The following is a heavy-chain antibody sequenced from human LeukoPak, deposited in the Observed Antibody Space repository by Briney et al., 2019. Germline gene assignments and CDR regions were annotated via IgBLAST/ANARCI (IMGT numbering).Heavy chain of an antibody. CDR2: ISSSSSYI. CDR1: GFTFSSHS. D-gene: IGHD2-2*01. J-gene: IGHJ5*02. CDR3: ARDPAYCSSTSCYGSWFDP. Sequence: PGGSLRLSCAASGFTFSSHSMNWVRQAPGKGLEWVSSISSSSSYIYYADSVRGRFTISRDNAKDSLYLQMNSLRAEDTAVYYCARDPAYCSSTSCYGSWFDPWGQGTLVTVSS. V-gene: IGHV3-21*01.